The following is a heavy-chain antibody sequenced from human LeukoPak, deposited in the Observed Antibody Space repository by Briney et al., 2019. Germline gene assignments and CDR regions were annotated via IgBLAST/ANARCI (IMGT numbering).Heavy chain of an antibody. CDR1: GFTFSGYS. CDR3: ARDSVVGATTAY. CDR2: ISSSSSTI. J-gene: IGHJ4*02. V-gene: IGHV3-48*01. D-gene: IGHD1-26*01. Sequence: PGGSLRLSCAASGFTFSGYSMNWVRQAPGKGLEWVSYISSSSSTIYYADSVRGIFTISRDNAKNSLYLQMNSLRAEDTAVYYCARDSVVGATTAYLGQGTLVTVSS.